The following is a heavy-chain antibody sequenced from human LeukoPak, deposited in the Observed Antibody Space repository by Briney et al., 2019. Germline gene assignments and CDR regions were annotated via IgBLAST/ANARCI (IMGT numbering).Heavy chain of an antibody. CDR1: GFTFSSYA. CDR2: ISYDGTNK. CDR3: AKDGSGYSGYDLYYYYYVDV. V-gene: IGHV3-30*18. Sequence: GGSLRLSCAASGFTFSSYAMHWVRQAPGKGLEWLALISYDGTNKYYSDSVKGRFTVSRDNSKNTLYLQMNSLRAEDTSVYYCAKDGSGYSGYDLYYYYYVDVWGKGTTVTVSS. J-gene: IGHJ6*03. D-gene: IGHD5-12*01.